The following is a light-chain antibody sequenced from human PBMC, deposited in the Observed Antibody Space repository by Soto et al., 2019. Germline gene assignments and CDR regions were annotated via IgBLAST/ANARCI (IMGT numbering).Light chain of an antibody. J-gene: IGKJ5*01. CDR1: HSVNSN. CDR3: QQRNVWPPIT. Sequence: EIGMTQSPATLSVSPGERATVSCRAIHSVNSNLALYQQKPCQAPMLLIYDSANRATGIPARIGGSGSGTDFTLTISSLEPEDFAVYYCQQRNVWPPITFGQGTRLEIK. CDR2: DSA. V-gene: IGKV3-15*01.